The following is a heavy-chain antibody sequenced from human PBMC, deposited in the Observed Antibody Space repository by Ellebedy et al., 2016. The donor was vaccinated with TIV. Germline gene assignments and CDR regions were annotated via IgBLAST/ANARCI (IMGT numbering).Heavy chain of an antibody. V-gene: IGHV3-21*01. J-gene: IGHJ4*02. D-gene: IGHD6-6*01. CDR1: GFTFSSYS. CDR2: ISSSSSYI. Sequence: GESLKISCAASGFTFSSYSMNWVRQAPGKGLEWVSSISSSSSYIYYADSVKGRFTISRDNAKNSLYLQMNSLRAEDTAVYYCARGRPYFDYWGQGTLVTVSS. CDR3: ARGRPYFDY.